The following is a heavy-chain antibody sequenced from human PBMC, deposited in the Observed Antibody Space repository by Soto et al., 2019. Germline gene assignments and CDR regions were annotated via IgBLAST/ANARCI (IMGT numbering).Heavy chain of an antibody. D-gene: IGHD3-22*01. V-gene: IGHV3-23*01. Sequence: RLTGAAGGFTVRGDVMSCDHQAPGKGLEWVSAISGSGGNTYYADSVKGRFTISRDNSKNTLFLQMNSLRAEDTALYFCAKEMGDYYDSSGAGFDPWG. CDR1: GFTVRGDV. J-gene: IGHJ5*02. CDR3: AKEMGDYYDSSGAGFDP. CDR2: ISGSGGNT.